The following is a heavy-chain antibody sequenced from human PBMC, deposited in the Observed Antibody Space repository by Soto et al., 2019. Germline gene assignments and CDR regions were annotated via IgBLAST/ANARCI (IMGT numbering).Heavy chain of an antibody. CDR3: AKDSRGHYGVVIRAFDY. J-gene: IGHJ4*02. Sequence: SETLSLTCTVSGGSISSSSYYWGWIRQPPGKGLGWIGSIYYSGSTYYNPSLKSRVTISVDTSKNQFSLKLSSVTAADTAVYYCAKDSRGHYGVVIRAFDYWGQGTPVTVSS. CDR1: GGSISSSSYY. D-gene: IGHD3-3*01. V-gene: IGHV4-39*07. CDR2: IYYSGST.